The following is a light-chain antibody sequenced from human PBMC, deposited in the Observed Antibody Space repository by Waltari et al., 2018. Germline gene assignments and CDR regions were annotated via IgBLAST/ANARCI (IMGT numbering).Light chain of an antibody. CDR1: SSDVGGYNY. J-gene: IGLJ6*01. CDR2: EVS. Sequence: QSALTQPPSASGSPGQSVTISCTGTSSDVGGYNYVSWYQQHPGKAPKLVIHEVSKRPSGVPDRFSGSKSGNTASLTVSGLQAEDEADYYCSSFAGGNEVFGSGTKVTVL. CDR3: SSFAGGNEV. V-gene: IGLV2-8*01.